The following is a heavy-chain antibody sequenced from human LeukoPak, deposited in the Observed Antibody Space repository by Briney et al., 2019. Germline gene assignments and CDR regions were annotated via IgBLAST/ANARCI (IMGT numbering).Heavy chain of an antibody. V-gene: IGHV4-34*01. CDR1: GGSFSGYY. D-gene: IGHD3-10*01. CDR3: ARDLITMVRGVIDWFDP. CDR2: IYYSGST. Sequence: SSETLSLTCAVYGGSFSGYYWSWIRQPPGKGLEWIGSIYYSGSTYYNPSLKSRVTISVDTSKNQFSLKLSSVTAADTAVYYCARDLITMVRGVIDWFDPWGQGTLVTVSS. J-gene: IGHJ5*02.